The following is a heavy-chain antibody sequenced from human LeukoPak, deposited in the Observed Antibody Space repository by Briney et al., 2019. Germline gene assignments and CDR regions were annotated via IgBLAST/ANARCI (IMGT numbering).Heavy chain of an antibody. CDR1: GGSISSYY. D-gene: IGHD3-3*01. J-gene: IGHJ4*02. Sequence: PSETLSLTCTVSGGSISSYYWNWIRQPAGKGLEWIGRIYISGSTNYNPSLKSRVTMSVDTSKNQFSLQLSSVTAADTAVYYCARENWSGYYSFFDYWGQGTLVTVSS. V-gene: IGHV4-4*07. CDR2: IYISGST. CDR3: ARENWSGYYSFFDY.